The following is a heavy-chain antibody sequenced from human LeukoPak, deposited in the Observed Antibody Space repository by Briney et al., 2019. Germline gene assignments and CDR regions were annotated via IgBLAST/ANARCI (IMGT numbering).Heavy chain of an antibody. Sequence: GGSLRLSCAASGFTFSDYTMYWVRQGPGKGLEWVSGISASGGSTYYTDSLKGRLTISRDNSKNTLFLQMNSLRAEDTAVYYCARTTVTAGRTNWFDPWGQGTLVIVSS. CDR2: ISASGGST. V-gene: IGHV3-23*01. J-gene: IGHJ5*02. D-gene: IGHD4-17*01. CDR3: ARTTVTAGRTNWFDP. CDR1: GFTFSDYT.